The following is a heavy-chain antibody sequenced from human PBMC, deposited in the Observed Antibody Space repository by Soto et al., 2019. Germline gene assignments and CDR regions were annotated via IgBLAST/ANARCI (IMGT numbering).Heavy chain of an antibody. J-gene: IGHJ4*02. CDR3: ARGRGTTMIVVDFDY. CDR2: TYYRSKWYN. CDR1: GDSVSSNSAA. V-gene: IGHV6-1*01. D-gene: IGHD3-22*01. Sequence: SQTLSLTCAISGDSVSSNSAAWNWIRQSPSRGLEWLGRTYYRSKWYNDYAVSVKSRITINPATSKNQFSLQLNSVTPEDTAVYYCARGRGTTMIVVDFDYWGKGTMVTV.